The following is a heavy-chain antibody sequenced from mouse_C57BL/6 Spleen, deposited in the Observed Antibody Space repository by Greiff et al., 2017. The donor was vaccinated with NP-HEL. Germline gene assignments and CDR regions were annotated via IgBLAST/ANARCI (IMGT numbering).Heavy chain of an antibody. V-gene: IGHV1-64*01. J-gene: IGHJ1*03. D-gene: IGHD2-2*01. Sequence: QVQLQQSGAELVKPGASVKLSCKASGYTFTSYWMHWVKQRPGQGLEWIGMIHPNSGSTNYNEKFKSKATLTVDKSSSTAYMQLSSLTSEDSAVYYCARGGYVGYFDVWGTGTTVTVSS. CDR2: IHPNSGST. CDR1: GYTFTSYW. CDR3: ARGGYVGYFDV.